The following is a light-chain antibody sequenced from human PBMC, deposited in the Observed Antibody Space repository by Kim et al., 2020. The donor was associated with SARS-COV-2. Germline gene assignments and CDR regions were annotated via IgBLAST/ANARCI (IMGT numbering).Light chain of an antibody. Sequence: SYELTQPLSVSVALGQTARIPCGGNNIVNENVHWYQQKPGQAPVMVIYRDRIRPSGIPERFSGSKSGNTATLTISGAQPGDEADYYCRVWDSGTVDFGGGTQLTVL. CDR2: RDR. CDR1: NIVNEN. V-gene: IGLV3-9*01. J-gene: IGLJ2*01. CDR3: RVWDSGTVD.